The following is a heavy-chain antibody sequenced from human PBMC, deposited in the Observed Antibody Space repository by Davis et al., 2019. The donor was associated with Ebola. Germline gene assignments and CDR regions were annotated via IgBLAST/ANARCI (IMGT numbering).Heavy chain of an antibody. Sequence: GGSLRLSCAASGFTFSGYTMNWVRQAPGKGLEWVSYISKSSSTIYYADSVKGRFTISRDNAKKSLYLQMNSLRDEDTAIYYCARACSSWSEGDYWGQGTLVTVSS. CDR2: ISKSSSTI. D-gene: IGHD6-13*01. CDR1: GFTFSGYT. J-gene: IGHJ4*02. CDR3: ARACSSWSEGDY. V-gene: IGHV3-48*02.